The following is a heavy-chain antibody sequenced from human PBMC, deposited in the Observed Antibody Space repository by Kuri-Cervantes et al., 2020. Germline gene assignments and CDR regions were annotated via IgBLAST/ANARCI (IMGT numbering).Heavy chain of an antibody. D-gene: IGHD4-17*01. CDR3: ARGPFMTTVTTDLLNYYYYGMDV. CDR2: INPNSGGT. CDR1: GYTFTGYY. J-gene: IGHJ6*02. V-gene: IGHV1-2*02. Sequence: ASVKVSCKASGYTFTGYYMHWVRQAPGQGLEWMGWINPNSGGTNYAQQFQGRVTMTRDTSISTAYMELSRLRSDDTAVYYCARGPFMTTVTTDLLNYYYYGMDVWGQGTTVTVSS.